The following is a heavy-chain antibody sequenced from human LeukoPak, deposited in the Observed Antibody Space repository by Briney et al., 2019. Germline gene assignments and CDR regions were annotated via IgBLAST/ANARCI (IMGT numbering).Heavy chain of an antibody. CDR3: ARVNRGFDY. CDR2: IYSSGST. D-gene: IGHD3-10*01. V-gene: IGHV4-61*01. J-gene: IGHJ4*02. Sequence: SETLSLTCTVSGGSISSSSYYWSWIRQPPGKGLEWIGYIYSSGSTNYNPSLKSRVTISVDTSKNQFSLKLSSVTAADTAVYYCARVNRGFDYWGQGTLVTVSS. CDR1: GGSISSSSYY.